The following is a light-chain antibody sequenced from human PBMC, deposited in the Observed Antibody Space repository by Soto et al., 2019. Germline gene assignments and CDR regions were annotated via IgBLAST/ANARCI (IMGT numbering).Light chain of an antibody. V-gene: IGKV3-11*01. CDR1: QSVSSY. J-gene: IGKJ5*01. Sequence: EIVLTQSPATLSLSPGERATLSCRASQSVSSYLAWYQQKPGQAPRLLIYDASNSATGIPARFSGSGSGTDFTLTISSREPEDFAVYYCQQRSNWLITFGQGTRLEIK. CDR2: DAS. CDR3: QQRSNWLIT.